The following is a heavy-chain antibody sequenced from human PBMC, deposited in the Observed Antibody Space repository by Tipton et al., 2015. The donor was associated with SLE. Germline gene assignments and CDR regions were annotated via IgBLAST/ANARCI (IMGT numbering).Heavy chain of an antibody. D-gene: IGHD3-16*01. Sequence: GLVKPSETLSLTCALSGDSISNNNYYWGWIRQPPGKGLEWIGNINYSGTTYFNPSLKTRVTISVDRSTVHFSLRLTSVTAADTAVYYCARAIGVNYFNFWGQGILVNVSP. V-gene: IGHV4-39*02. CDR2: INYSGTT. J-gene: IGHJ4*02. CDR1: GDSISNNNYY. CDR3: ARAIGVNYFNF.